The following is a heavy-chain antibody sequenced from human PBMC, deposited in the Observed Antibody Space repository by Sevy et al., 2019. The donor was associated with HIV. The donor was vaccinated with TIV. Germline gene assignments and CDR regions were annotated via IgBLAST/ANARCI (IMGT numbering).Heavy chain of an antibody. J-gene: IGHJ6*02. D-gene: IGHD3-10*01. Sequence: SETLSLTCSVSGGPISSGDYHWSWIRQPPGKGLEWIGYIYYSGSTYYNPSLKSRVTISVDTSKNQFSLKLSSVTAADTAVYYCAREVLWFGELSASMDVWGQGTTVTVSS. CDR1: GGPISSGDYH. V-gene: IGHV4-30-4*01. CDR2: IYYSGST. CDR3: AREVLWFGELSASMDV.